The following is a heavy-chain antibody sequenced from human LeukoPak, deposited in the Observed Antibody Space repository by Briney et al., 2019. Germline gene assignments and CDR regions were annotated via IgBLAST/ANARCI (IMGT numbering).Heavy chain of an antibody. J-gene: IGHJ4*02. V-gene: IGHV3-7*01. D-gene: IGHD3-3*01. CDR1: GFTFSSYW. CDR3: ARDHGPYDFWSGYFGYFDY. Sequence: GGSLRLSCAASGFTFSSYWMSWVRQAPGKGLEWVANIKQDGSEKYYVDSVKGRFTISRDNAKNSLYLQMNSLRAEDTAVYYCARDHGPYDFWSGYFGYFDYWGQGTLVTVSS. CDR2: IKQDGSEK.